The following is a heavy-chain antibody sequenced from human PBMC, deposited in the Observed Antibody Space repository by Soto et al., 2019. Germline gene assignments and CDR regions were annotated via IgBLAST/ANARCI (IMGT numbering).Heavy chain of an antibody. Sequence: GGSLRLSCATSGFTFSTYAMSWVRQAPGKGLEWVSTISGSGGTTYYADSVKGRFTISRDNSKNTLYLQMNSLNAEDTAIFYCAKHSVGYQLLYNWFDPWGQGTLDTVSS. D-gene: IGHD2-2*02. CDR2: ISGSGGTT. V-gene: IGHV3-23*01. J-gene: IGHJ5*02. CDR1: GFTFSTYA. CDR3: AKHSVGYQLLYNWFDP.